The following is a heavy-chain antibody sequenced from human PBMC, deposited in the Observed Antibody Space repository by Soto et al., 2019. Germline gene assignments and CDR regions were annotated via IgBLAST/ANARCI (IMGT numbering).Heavy chain of an antibody. Sequence: QVHLVQSGAEVKKPGASVNVSCKTSGYTFTRNGISWVRQAPGQGLEWMGWISPNSGNTKNAQKLQGRVIMTTDPTTRTVSMELRSTTTDAKAVYLCVKDRYRNSRPSRDVGGAGTTVTVS. V-gene: IGHV1-18*01. CDR3: VKDRYRNSRPSRDV. J-gene: IGHJ6*02. CDR1: GYTFTRNG. D-gene: IGHD3-16*02. CDR2: ISPNSGNT.